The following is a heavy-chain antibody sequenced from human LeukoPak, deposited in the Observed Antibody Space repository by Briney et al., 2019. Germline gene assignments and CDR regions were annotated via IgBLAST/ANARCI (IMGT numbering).Heavy chain of an antibody. CDR1: RFTFSSYA. J-gene: IGHJ4*02. D-gene: IGHD6-13*01. CDR3: AKEDIAAAGTCGY. Sequence: PGGSLTLSCAASRFTFSSYAMSWARQAPGKGLEWGSAISGSGGSTYYADSVKGRFTISRDNYKNTLYLQMNSLRAEDTAVYYCAKEDIAAAGTCGYWGQGTLVTVSS. CDR2: ISGSGGST. V-gene: IGHV3-23*01.